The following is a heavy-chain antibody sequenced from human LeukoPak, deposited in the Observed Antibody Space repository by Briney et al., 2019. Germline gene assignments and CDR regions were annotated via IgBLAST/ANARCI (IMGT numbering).Heavy chain of an antibody. Sequence: PSETLSLTYTVSGGSISSGGYYWRWIRQHPGKGLEWIGYIYYSGSTYYNPSLKSRVTISVDTSKNQFSLKLSSVTAADTAVYYCARDSYDSSGYYYGMDVWGQGTTVTVSS. CDR3: ARDSYDSSGYYYGMDV. D-gene: IGHD3-22*01. CDR1: GGSISSGGYY. CDR2: IYYSGST. J-gene: IGHJ6*02. V-gene: IGHV4-31*03.